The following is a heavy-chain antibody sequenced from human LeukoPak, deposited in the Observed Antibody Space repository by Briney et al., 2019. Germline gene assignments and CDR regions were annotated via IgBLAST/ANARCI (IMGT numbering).Heavy chain of an antibody. D-gene: IGHD3-10*02. J-gene: IGHJ4*02. V-gene: IGHV4-59*01. CDR2: IYSSGST. CDR3: ARSTGSTMFIDY. CDR1: GGSISPYY. Sequence: KPSETLSLTCTVSGGSISPYYWSWLRQPPGKGLEWLGYIYSSGSTDYNPSLKSRVAISVDPSKNQFSLKLSSVTAADTAVYYCARSTGSTMFIDYWGQGTLVTVSS.